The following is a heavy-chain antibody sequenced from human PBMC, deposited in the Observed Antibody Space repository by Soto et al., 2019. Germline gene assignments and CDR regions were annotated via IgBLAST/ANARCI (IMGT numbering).Heavy chain of an antibody. CDR3: ARGYCSSTSCYSYYYYGMDV. J-gene: IGHJ6*02. D-gene: IGHD2-2*02. V-gene: IGHV6-1*01. Sequence: PSQTLSLTCAISVDIVSSNSAAWNCIRQSPSRGLEWLGRTYYRSKWYNDYAVSVKSRITINPDTSKNQFSLQLNSVTPEDTAVYYCARGYCSSTSCYSYYYYGMDVWGQGTTVTVSS. CDR2: TYYRSKWYN. CDR1: VDIVSSNSAA.